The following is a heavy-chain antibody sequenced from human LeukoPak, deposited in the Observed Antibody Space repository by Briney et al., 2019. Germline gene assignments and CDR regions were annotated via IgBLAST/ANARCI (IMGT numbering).Heavy chain of an antibody. CDR1: RDALASCD. V-gene: IGHV1-8*01. CDR3: ARGHYDILTGYLPWFDP. D-gene: IGHD3-9*01. Sequence: GASVKVSCKASRDALASCDDNWGRRVTGKGLEWMGWMNPNSGNTGYAQKFQGRVTMTRNTSISTAYMELSSLRSEDTAVYYCARGHYDILTGYLPWFDPWGQGTLVTVSS. CDR2: MNPNSGNT. J-gene: IGHJ5*02.